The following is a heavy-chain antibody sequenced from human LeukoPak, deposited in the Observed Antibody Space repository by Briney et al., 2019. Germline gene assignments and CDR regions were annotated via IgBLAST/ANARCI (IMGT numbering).Heavy chain of an antibody. J-gene: IGHJ4*02. CDR1: GFTFSSYS. CDR3: ARDGKGLAYYFDY. Sequence: GGSLRLSCAASGFTFSSYSMNWVRQAPGKGLEWVSYISSSGSTIYYADSVKGRFTISRDNAKNSLYLQMNSLRAEDTAVYYCARDGKGLAYYFDYWGQGTLVTVSS. D-gene: IGHD6-19*01. CDR2: ISSSGSTI. V-gene: IGHV3-48*04.